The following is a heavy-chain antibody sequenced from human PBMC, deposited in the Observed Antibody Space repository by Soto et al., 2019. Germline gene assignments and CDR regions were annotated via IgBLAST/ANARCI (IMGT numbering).Heavy chain of an antibody. Sequence: ASVKVSCKASGYTFTSYGISWVRQAPGQGLEGMGWISAYNGNTNYAQKLQGRVTMTTDTSTSTAYMELRSLRSDDTAVYYCARGVTYYDIVTGCSPYNWFDPWGQGTLVTVSS. D-gene: IGHD3-9*01. CDR3: ARGVTYYDIVTGCSPYNWFDP. V-gene: IGHV1-18*01. J-gene: IGHJ5*02. CDR1: GYTFTSYG. CDR2: ISAYNGNT.